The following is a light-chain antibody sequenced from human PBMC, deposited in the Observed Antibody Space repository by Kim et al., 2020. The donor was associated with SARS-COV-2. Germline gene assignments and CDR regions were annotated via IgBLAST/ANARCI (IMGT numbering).Light chain of an antibody. V-gene: IGLV1-44*01. J-gene: IGLJ1*01. CDR1: SSDIGSNT. Sequence: GQRVAISCSGSSSDIGSNTEIWYQQLPGRAPRLLIIDNNRRRSGGPDRCSGSKTGTSASLAIRGLQSEDEADYYCGTWDDGLNGYVFGTGTKVTVL. CDR2: DNN. CDR3: GTWDDGLNGYV.